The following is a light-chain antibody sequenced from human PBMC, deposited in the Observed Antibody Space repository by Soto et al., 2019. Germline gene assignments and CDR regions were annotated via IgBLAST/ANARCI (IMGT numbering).Light chain of an antibody. CDR1: QRISSY. CDR3: QQSYSTSSIT. CDR2: AAS. Sequence: DIQMTQSPSSLSASVGDRVTITCRASQRISSYLNWYQQKPGKAPKLLIYAASSLQSGVPSRFSGSGSGTDFTLTISSLQPADFAIYYCQQSYSTSSITFGQGTKLEIK. J-gene: IGKJ2*01. V-gene: IGKV1-39*01.